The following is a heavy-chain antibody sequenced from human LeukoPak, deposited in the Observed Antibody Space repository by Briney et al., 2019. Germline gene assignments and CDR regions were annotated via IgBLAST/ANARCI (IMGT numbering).Heavy chain of an antibody. Sequence: SETLSLTCTVSGYSISSGYYWGWIRQPPGKGLEWIGSIYHSGSTYYNPSLKSRVTISVDTSKNQFSLKLSSVTAADTAVYYCARAPIAAAGTVYFDYWGQGTLVTVSS. J-gene: IGHJ4*02. V-gene: IGHV4-38-2*02. CDR3: ARAPIAAAGTVYFDY. CDR2: IYHSGST. CDR1: GYSISSGYY. D-gene: IGHD6-13*01.